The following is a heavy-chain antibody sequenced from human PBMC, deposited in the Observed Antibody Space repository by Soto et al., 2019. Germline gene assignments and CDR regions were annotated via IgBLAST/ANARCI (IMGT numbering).Heavy chain of an antibody. J-gene: IGHJ4*02. CDR3: ARSWMGYCSGGSCYTLGY. D-gene: IGHD2-15*01. V-gene: IGHV3-33*01. Sequence: QVQLVESGGGVVQPGRSLRLSCAASGFTFSSYGMHWVRQAPGKGLEWVAVIWYDGSNKYYADSVKGRFTISRDNSKNTLYLQMNSLRAEDTAMYYCARSWMGYCSGGSCYTLGYWGQGTLVTVSS. CDR1: GFTFSSYG. CDR2: IWYDGSNK.